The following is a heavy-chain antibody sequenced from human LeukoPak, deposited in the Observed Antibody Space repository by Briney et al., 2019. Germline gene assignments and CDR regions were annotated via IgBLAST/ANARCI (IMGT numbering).Heavy chain of an antibody. J-gene: IGHJ4*02. Sequence: SETLSLTCTASGGSISSGGYYWSWIRQRPGKGLEWIGYIYYSGSTYYNPSLKSRVTISVDTSKNQFSLKLSSVTAADTAVYYCARALRSGSYHFDYWGQGTLVTVSS. CDR3: ARALRSGSYHFDY. D-gene: IGHD1-26*01. V-gene: IGHV4-31*03. CDR1: GGSISSGGYY. CDR2: IYYSGST.